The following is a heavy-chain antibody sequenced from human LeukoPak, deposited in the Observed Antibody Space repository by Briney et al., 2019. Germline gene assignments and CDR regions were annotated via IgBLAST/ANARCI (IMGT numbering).Heavy chain of an antibody. V-gene: IGHV3-66*01. CDR3: ARATPIASLDY. J-gene: IGHJ4*02. Sequence: GGSLRLSCAASGFTFSYFAMTWVRQAPGKGLEWVSVIYSGGSTYYADSVKGRFTISRDNSKNTLYLQMNSLRAEDTAVYYCARATPIASLDYWGQGTLVTVSS. CDR2: IYSGGST. D-gene: IGHD4-23*01. CDR1: GFTFSYFA.